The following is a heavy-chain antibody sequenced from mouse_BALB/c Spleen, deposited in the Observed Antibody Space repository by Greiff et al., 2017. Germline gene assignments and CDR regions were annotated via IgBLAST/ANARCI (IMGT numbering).Heavy chain of an antibody. J-gene: IGHJ4*01. V-gene: IGHV7-3*02. CDR2: IRNKANGYTT. CDR3: ARDKGREAMDY. CDR1: GFTFTDYY. Sequence: EVKLQESGGGLVQPGGSLRLSCATSGFTFTDYYMSWVRQPPGKALEWLGFIRNKANGYTTEYSASVKGRFTISRDNSQSILYLQMNTLRAEDSATYYCARDKGREAMDYWGQGTSVTVSS.